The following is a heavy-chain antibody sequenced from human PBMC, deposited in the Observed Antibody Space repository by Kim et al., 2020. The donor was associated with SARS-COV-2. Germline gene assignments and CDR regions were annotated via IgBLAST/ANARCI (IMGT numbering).Heavy chain of an antibody. CDR1: GYTLTELS. CDR2: FDPEDGET. V-gene: IGHV1-24*01. CDR3: ATDPRGSYVFDY. Sequence: ASVKVSCKVSGYTLTELSMHWVRQAPGKGLEWMGGFDPEDGETIYAQKFQGRVTMTEDTSTDTAYMELSSLRSEDTAVYYCATDPRGSYVFDYWGQGTLVTVSS. J-gene: IGHJ4*02. D-gene: IGHD1-26*01.